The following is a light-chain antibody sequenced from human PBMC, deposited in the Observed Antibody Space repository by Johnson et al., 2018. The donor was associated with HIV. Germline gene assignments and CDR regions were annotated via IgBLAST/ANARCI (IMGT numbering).Light chain of an antibody. CDR2: DNN. CDR1: SSNIGNNY. V-gene: IGLV1-51*01. J-gene: IGLJ1*01. Sequence: QSVLTQPPSVSAAPGQKVTISCSGSSSNIGNNYVSWYQQLPGTAPKLLIYDNNKRPSGIPDRFSGSKSVTSATLGITGLQTGDEADYYCATWDSSLRAGEVFGTGTKVTVL. CDR3: ATWDSSLRAGEV.